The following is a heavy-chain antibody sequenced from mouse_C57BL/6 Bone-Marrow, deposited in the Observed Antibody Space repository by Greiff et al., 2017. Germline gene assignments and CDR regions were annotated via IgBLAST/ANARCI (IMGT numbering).Heavy chain of an antibody. J-gene: IGHJ2*01. CDR1: GYTFTSYW. V-gene: IGHV1-64*01. CDR3: ARAITTVVERTKDS. Sequence: VQLQQPGAELVKPGASVKLSCKASGYTFTSYWMHWVKQRPGQGLEWIGMIHPNSGSTNYNEKFKSKATLTVDKSSSTAYMQLSSLSSEDSAVYYCARAITTVVERTKDSWGQGTTLTVSS. D-gene: IGHD1-1*01. CDR2: IHPNSGST.